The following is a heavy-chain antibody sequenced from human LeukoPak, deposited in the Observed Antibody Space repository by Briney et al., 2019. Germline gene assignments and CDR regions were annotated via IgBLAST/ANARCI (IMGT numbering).Heavy chain of an antibody. CDR3: ALGIPTTAMIHY. CDR1: GYTFTSYA. CDR2: INAGNGNT. D-gene: IGHD7-27*01. J-gene: IGHJ4*02. V-gene: IGHV1-3*01. Sequence: APVKVSCKASGYTFTSYAMHWVRQAPGQRLEWMGWINAGNGNTKYSQKFQGRVTITRDTSASTAYMELSSLRSEDTAVYYCALGIPTTAMIHYWGQGTLVTVSS.